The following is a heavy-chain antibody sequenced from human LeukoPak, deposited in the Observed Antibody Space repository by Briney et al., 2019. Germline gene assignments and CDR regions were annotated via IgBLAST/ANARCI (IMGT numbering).Heavy chain of an antibody. D-gene: IGHD6-13*01. J-gene: IGHJ4*02. CDR2: INPNSGGT. V-gene: IGHV1-2*02. CDR1: GYTFTGYY. Sequence: ASVKVSCKASGYTFTGYYMHWVRQAPGQGLEWMGWINPNSGGTNYAQKFQDRVTITRDTSISTAYMELSRLRSDDTAVYYCARAIAGAGSKGYFDYWGQGTLVTVSS. CDR3: ARAIAGAGSKGYFDY.